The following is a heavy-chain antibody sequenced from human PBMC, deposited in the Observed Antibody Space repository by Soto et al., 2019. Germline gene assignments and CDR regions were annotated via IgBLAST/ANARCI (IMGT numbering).Heavy chain of an antibody. J-gene: IGHJ4*02. V-gene: IGHV1-69*06. Sequence: SVKVSCKASGGTFSSYAISWVRQAPGQGLEWMGGIIPIFGTANYAQKFQGRVTITADKSTSTAYMELSSLRSEDTAVYYCARLQSSFMNYDILTGYKTDTEAYSFDFWGQGTLVTVSS. CDR2: IIPIFGTA. CDR3: ARLQSSFMNYDILTGYKTDTEAYSFDF. D-gene: IGHD3-9*01. CDR1: GGTFSSYA.